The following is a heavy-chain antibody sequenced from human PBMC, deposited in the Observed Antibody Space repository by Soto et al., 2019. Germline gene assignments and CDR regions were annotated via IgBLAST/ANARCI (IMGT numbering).Heavy chain of an antibody. D-gene: IGHD6-6*01. CDR3: AGQYSSSSVEF. J-gene: IGHJ4*02. CDR2: ISSGAITI. CDR1: GFTFSDYY. Sequence: GGSLRLSCAASGFTFSDYYMNWIRQAPGKGLEWVSYISSGAITIYYADSVKGRFTISRDNAKNSLYLQMNSLRAEDTAVYYCAGQYSSSSVEFWGQGTLVTV. V-gene: IGHV3-11*01.